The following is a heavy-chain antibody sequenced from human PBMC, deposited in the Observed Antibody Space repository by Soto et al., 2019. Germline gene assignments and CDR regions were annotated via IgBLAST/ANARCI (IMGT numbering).Heavy chain of an antibody. V-gene: IGHV5-10-1*01. CDR2: IDPSDSYT. Sequence: PGESLKISCKGSGYSFTSYWISWVRQMPGKGLEWMGRIDPSDSYTNYSPSFQGHVTISADKSISTAYLQWSSLKAWDTAMYYCARQGIVATSDAFDIWGQGTMVTVSS. J-gene: IGHJ3*02. D-gene: IGHD5-12*01. CDR1: GYSFTSYW. CDR3: ARQGIVATSDAFDI.